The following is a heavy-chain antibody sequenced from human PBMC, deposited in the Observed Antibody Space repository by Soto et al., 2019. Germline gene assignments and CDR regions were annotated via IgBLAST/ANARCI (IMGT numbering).Heavy chain of an antibody. CDR1: GYTFTSYG. CDR2: ISAYNGNT. CDR3: ARVEPVDSSSWYTFDY. D-gene: IGHD6-13*01. J-gene: IGHJ4*01. V-gene: IGHV1-18*01. Sequence: ASVKVSCKASGYTFTSYGISWVRQAPGQGLEWMGWISAYNGNTNYAQKLQGRVTMTTDTSTSTAYMELRSLRSDDTAVYYCARVEPVDSSSWYTFDYWGHGTLVTVSS.